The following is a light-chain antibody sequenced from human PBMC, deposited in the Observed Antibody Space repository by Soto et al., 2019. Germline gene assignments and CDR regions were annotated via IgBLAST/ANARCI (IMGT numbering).Light chain of an antibody. J-gene: IGLJ1*01. CDR3: CSYPRTSTHYF. CDR1: SSDIGGYDY. CDR2: EVR. Sequence: QSVLTHPASVSWSPGHSITIACTGTSSDIGGYDYVSWYQQRPGKAPKLMIYEVRYRPSGVSNRFSGSKSGNTASLTISGLQAEDEAVYYCCSYPRTSTHYFFGSGTKVTAL. V-gene: IGLV2-14*01.